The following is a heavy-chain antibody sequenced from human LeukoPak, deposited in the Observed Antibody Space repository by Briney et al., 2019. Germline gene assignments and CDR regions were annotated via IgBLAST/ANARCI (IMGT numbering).Heavy chain of an antibody. CDR1: GGSISSSSYY. D-gene: IGHD3-22*01. CDR2: IYYSGST. CDR3: ARDYYDSSGREGWFDP. V-gene: IGHV4-39*07. Sequence: SETLSLTCTVSGGSISSSSYYWGWIRQPPGKGLEWIGSIYYSGSTYYNPSLKSRVTISVDTSKNQFSLKLSSVTAADTAVYYCARDYYDSSGREGWFDPWGQGTLVTVSS. J-gene: IGHJ5*02.